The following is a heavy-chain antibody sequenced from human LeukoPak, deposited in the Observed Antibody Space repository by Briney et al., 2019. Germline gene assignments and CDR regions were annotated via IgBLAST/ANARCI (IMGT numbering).Heavy chain of an antibody. J-gene: IGHJ4*02. CDR1: GFTFDDDA. V-gene: IGHV3-9*01. D-gene: IGHD3-22*01. CDR2: ISGNSGSI. CDR3: AKPFGAYYDSSGRSYYFDY. Sequence: GGSLRLSCAASGFTFDDDAMHWVRQAPGKGLEWVSGISGNSGSIGYANSVKGRFTISRDNAKNSMYIQMNSLRAEDTALYYCAKPFGAYYDSSGRSYYFDYWGQGTLVTVSS.